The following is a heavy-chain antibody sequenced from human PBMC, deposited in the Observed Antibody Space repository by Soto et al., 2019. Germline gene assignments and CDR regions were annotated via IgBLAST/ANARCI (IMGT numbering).Heavy chain of an antibody. V-gene: IGHV1-69*02. D-gene: IGHD4-17*01. Sequence: QVQLVQSGAEVKKPGSSVKVSCKASGGTFSSYTISWVRQAPGQGLEWMGRIIPILGIANYAQKCQGRVTITADKSTSTASMELSSLRSEDTAVYYCAISTTVTTTCDIWGQGTMVTVSS. CDR1: GGTFSSYT. CDR2: IIPILGIA. CDR3: AISTTVTTTCDI. J-gene: IGHJ3*02.